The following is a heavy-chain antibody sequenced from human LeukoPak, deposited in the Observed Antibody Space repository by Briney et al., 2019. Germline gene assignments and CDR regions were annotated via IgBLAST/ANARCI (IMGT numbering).Heavy chain of an antibody. CDR3: ARDGTMVRGVIMNWFDL. V-gene: IGHV1-46*01. CDR2: INPSGGTT. Sequence: ASVKVSCKASGYTFTRYYLHWVRQAPEQGLEWMGIINPSGGTTTYAQKFQGRVTMTRDTSTSTIYMELSSLRSEDTAVYYCARDGTMVRGVIMNWFDLWGQGTLVTVSS. D-gene: IGHD3-10*01. J-gene: IGHJ5*02. CDR1: GYTFTRYY.